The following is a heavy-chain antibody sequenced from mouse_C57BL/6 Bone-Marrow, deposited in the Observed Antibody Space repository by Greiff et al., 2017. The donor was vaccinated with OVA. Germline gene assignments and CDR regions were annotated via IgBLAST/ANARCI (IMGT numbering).Heavy chain of an antibody. CDR2: IDPENGDT. CDR3: TLYGYDDGWYFDV. V-gene: IGHV14-4*01. CDR1: GFNIKDDY. J-gene: IGHJ1*03. D-gene: IGHD2-2*01. Sequence: VQLQQSGAELVRPGASVKLSCTASGFNIKDDYMHWVKQRPEQGLEWIGWIDPENGDTEYASKFQGKATITADTSSNTAYLQISSLTSEDTAVYYCTLYGYDDGWYFDVWGTGTTVTVSS.